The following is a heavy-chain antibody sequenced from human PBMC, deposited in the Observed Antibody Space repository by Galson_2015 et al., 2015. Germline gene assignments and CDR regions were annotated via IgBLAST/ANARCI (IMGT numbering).Heavy chain of an antibody. V-gene: IGHV4-59*01. CDR2: IYQFGSP. CDR1: GGSITSYF. CDR3: ARVGGIPLASFDV. D-gene: IGHD1-1*01. Sequence: SETLSLTCTVSGGSITSYFWSWIRQPPGKALEWIGHIYQFGSPTYNSSLKSRVTMSIDMSKNHFSLRLSSVSAADTAVYYCARVGGIPLASFDVWGQGTVVTVSS. J-gene: IGHJ3*01.